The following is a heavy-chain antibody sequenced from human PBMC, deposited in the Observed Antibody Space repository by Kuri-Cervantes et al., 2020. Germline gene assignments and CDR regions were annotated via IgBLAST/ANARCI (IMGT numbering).Heavy chain of an antibody. J-gene: IGHJ3*02. CDR3: ARDQGSDYYDSSGDAAFDI. CDR1: GGSLSIGDYS. V-gene: IGHV4-30-2*01. D-gene: IGHD3-22*01. CDR2: IYYSGTT. Sequence: LRLSCAVSGGSLSIGDYSWNWIRQPPGRDLEWIGKIYYSGTTQYNPSLKSRVTISVDRSENQFSPRLNSVTAADTAVYYCARDQGSDYYDSSGDAAFDIWGQGTMVTVSS.